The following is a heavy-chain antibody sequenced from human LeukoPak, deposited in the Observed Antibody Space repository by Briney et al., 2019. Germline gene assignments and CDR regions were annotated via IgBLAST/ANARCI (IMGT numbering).Heavy chain of an antibody. CDR2: IYNSGST. V-gene: IGHV4-59*01. J-gene: IGHJ4*02. Sequence: SETLSLTCTVSGGSMNSYYWTWIRQPPGKGLEWIGYIYNSGSTNYNPSLKSRVTISTDTSKKQFSLRVSSVTAADTAVYYCARDSGGYSGGLNYWGQGTLVTVSS. D-gene: IGHD4-23*01. CDR3: ARDSGGYSGGLNY. CDR1: GGSMNSYY.